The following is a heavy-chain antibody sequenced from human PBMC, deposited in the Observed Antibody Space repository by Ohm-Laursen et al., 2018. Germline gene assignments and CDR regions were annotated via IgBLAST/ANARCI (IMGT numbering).Heavy chain of an antibody. CDR3: ARGRTSRYYDFWSGYDGPDY. Sequence: ASVKVSCKASGYTFTSYGISWVRQAPGQGLEWMGWISTYNGNTNYAQKLQGRVTMTTDTSTSTAYMELRSLRSDDTAVYYCARGRTSRYYDFWSGYDGPDYWGQGTLVTVSS. J-gene: IGHJ4*02. CDR1: GYTFTSYG. D-gene: IGHD3-3*01. CDR2: ISTYNGNT. V-gene: IGHV1-18*01.